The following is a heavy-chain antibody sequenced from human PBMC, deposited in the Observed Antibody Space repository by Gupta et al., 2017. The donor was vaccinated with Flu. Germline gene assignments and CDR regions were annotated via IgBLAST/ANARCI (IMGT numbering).Heavy chain of an antibody. V-gene: IGHV3-74*01. J-gene: IGHJ4*02. Sequence: ELQLVESGGGVVQPGGSLRISCVVSGFISTDYWIHWVRQVPGKGREWVSRIVNDGGNTDDADSVKGLFTISRDSAKYTLYLQLNSLRGDDTAMYYCTRDFDVPYGSWGQGTLVTVSS. CDR1: GFISTDYW. D-gene: IGHD3-9*01. CDR3: TRDFDVPYGS. CDR2: IVNDGGNT.